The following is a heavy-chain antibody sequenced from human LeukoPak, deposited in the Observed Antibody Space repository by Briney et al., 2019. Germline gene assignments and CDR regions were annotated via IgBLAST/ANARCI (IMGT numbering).Heavy chain of an antibody. J-gene: IGHJ4*02. CDR1: GFTFSSYG. D-gene: IGHD3-16*01. V-gene: IGHV3-30*18. Sequence: PGGSLRLSCAASGFTFSSYGMHWVRQAPGKGLEWVAVISYDGSNKYYADSVKGRFTISRDNSKNTLYLQMNSLRAEDTAVYYCAKQVWRGPSYFDYWGQGTLVTVSS. CDR3: AKQVWRGPSYFDY. CDR2: ISYDGSNK.